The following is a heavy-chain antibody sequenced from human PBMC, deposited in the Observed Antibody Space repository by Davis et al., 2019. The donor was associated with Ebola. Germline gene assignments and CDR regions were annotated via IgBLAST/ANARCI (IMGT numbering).Heavy chain of an antibody. CDR3: AKEDTAMEYYFDY. CDR2: IRYDGSNK. Sequence: PGGSLRLSCAASGFIFSSYGMHWVRQAPGKGLEWVAFIRYDGSNKYYADSVKGRFTISRDNSKNTLYLQMNSLRAEDTAVYYCAKEDTAMEYYFDYWGQGTLVTVSS. J-gene: IGHJ4*02. CDR1: GFIFSSYG. V-gene: IGHV3-30*02. D-gene: IGHD5-18*01.